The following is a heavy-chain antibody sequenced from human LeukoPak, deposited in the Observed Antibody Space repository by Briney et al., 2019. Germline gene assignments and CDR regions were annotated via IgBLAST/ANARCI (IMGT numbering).Heavy chain of an antibody. V-gene: IGHV4-59*01. CDR3: HRGRLTGTLLRWCDP. CDR2: IYHSGNT. Sequence: SETLSLTCTVTGGYIMSYDWSWIRQPPGKGLEWIAYIYHSGNTNYSPSLKSRVTISVDTSKDQFSLKPSSVTAAGPDLYYCHRGRLTGTLLRWCDPWGQGTLGTVSS. D-gene: IGHD1-1*01. J-gene: IGHJ5*02. CDR1: GGYIMSYD.